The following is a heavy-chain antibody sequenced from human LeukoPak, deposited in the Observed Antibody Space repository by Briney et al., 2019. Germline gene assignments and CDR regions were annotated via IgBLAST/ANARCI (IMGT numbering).Heavy chain of an antibody. J-gene: IGHJ6*02. Sequence: GGSLRLSCAASGFTFSSYAMTWVRQAPGRGLEWVSAISCSGDHTFYADSVQGRFTISRDNARNTLYLQMNSLRVDDTAVYYCAKRGTMVRGVLGGGMDVWGQGTTVSVS. CDR3: AKRGTMVRGVLGGGMDV. D-gene: IGHD3-10*01. CDR2: ISCSGDHT. V-gene: IGHV3-23*01. CDR1: GFTFSSYA.